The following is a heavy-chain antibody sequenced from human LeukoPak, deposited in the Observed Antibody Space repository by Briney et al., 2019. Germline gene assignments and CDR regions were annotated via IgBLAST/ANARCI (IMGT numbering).Heavy chain of an antibody. J-gene: IGHJ4*02. CDR2: ISGSAGIST. V-gene: IGHV3-23*01. CDR1: GFTFSSYW. D-gene: IGHD6-19*01. CDR3: VKSSPPDY. Sequence: GGSLRLSCAASGFTFSSYWMSWVRQAPGKGLEWISGISGSAGISTYYADSVKGRFTISRDNSKNTLYLRMNSLRAGDTAIYYCVKSSPPDYWGQGTLLTVSS.